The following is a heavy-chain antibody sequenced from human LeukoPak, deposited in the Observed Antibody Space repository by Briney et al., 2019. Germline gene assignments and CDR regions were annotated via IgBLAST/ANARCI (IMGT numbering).Heavy chain of an antibody. J-gene: IGHJ6*03. D-gene: IGHD3-3*01. CDR1: GFTLSSYA. CDR2: ISGSGGST. CDR3: AKNAYDFWSGYYTAEAYYYYYYMDV. Sequence: QTGGSLRLSCAASGFTLSSYAMSWVRQAPGKGLEWVSAISGSGGSTYYADSVKGRFTISRDNSKNTLYLQMNSLRAEDTAVYYCAKNAYDFWSGYYTAEAYYYYYYMDVWGKGTTVTVSS. V-gene: IGHV3-23*01.